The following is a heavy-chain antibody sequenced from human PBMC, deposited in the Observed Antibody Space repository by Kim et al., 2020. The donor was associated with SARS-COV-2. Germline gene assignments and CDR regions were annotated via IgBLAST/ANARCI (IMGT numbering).Heavy chain of an antibody. D-gene: IGHD3-22*01. CDR2: IYYSGST. CDR3: ARPSRSPNYYDSSIGAFDI. V-gene: IGHV4-59*13. CDR1: GGSISSYY. Sequence: SETLSLTCTVSGGSISSYYWSWIRQPPGKGLEWIGYIYYSGSTNYNPSLKSRVTISVDTSKNQFSLKLSSVTAADTAVYYCARPSRSPNYYDSSIGAFDIWGQGTMVTVSS. J-gene: IGHJ3*02.